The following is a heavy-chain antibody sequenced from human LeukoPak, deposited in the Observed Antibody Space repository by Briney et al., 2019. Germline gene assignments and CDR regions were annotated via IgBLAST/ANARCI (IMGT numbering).Heavy chain of an antibody. CDR3: ARGIPAYYYDTGDY. V-gene: IGHV1-2*02. D-gene: IGHD3-22*01. J-gene: IGHJ4*02. Sequence: GASVKVSCKVSGYTLTELSMHWVRQAPGKGLEWMGWINPNSGGTNYAQKFQGRVTMTRDTSTSTVYMELSSLRSEDTAVYYCARGIPAYYYDTGDYWGQGTLVTVSS. CDR1: GYTLTELS. CDR2: INPNSGGT.